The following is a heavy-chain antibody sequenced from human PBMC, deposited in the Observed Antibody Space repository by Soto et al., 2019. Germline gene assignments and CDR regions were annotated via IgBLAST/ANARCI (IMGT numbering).Heavy chain of an antibody. CDR2: IGGRATSA. D-gene: IGHD3-22*01. Sequence: EVQLLESGGGLVQPGGSLRLSCAASGFMFSNYAMSWVRQAPGKGLEWVSGIGGRATSAYYADSVKGRFAISRDNSYNTLLLQLNSLRAEDTAGYYCAKSRYSDSSGYYYDFCGQGTLVTVSS. CDR3: AKSRYSDSSGYYYDF. J-gene: IGHJ4*02. V-gene: IGHV3-23*01. CDR1: GFMFSNYA.